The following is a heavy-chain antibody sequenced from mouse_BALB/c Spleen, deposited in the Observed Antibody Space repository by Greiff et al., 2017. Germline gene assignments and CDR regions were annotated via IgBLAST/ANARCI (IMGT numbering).Heavy chain of an antibody. CDR2: ISSGGST. Sequence: EVMLVESGGGLVKPGGSLKLSCAASGFTFSSYAMSWVRQTPEKRLEWVASISSGGSTYYPDSVKGRFTISRDNARNILYLQMSSLRSEDTAMYYCARESYGNYGDYWGQGTTLTVSS. D-gene: IGHD2-1*01. V-gene: IGHV5-6-5*01. CDR1: GFTFSSYA. CDR3: ARESYGNYGDY. J-gene: IGHJ2*01.